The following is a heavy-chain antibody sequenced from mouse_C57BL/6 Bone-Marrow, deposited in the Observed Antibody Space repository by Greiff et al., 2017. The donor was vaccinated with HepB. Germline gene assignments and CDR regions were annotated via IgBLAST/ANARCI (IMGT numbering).Heavy chain of an antibody. CDR3: ARKDYGSSYYFDY. D-gene: IGHD1-1*01. V-gene: IGHV5-17*01. CDR1: GFTFSDYG. CDR2: ISSGSSTI. J-gene: IGHJ2*01. Sequence: EVQVVESGGGLVKPGGSLKLSCAASGFTFSDYGMHWVRQAPEKGLEWVAYISSGSSTIYYADTVKGRFTISRDNAKNTLFLQMTSLRSEDTAMYYCARKDYGSSYYFDYWGQGTTLTVSS.